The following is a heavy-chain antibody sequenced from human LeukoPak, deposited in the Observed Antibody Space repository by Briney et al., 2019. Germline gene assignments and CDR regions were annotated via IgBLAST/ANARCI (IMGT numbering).Heavy chain of an antibody. CDR3: ARDQGYSYGSDY. CDR2: IKEDGRAK. J-gene: IGHJ4*02. V-gene: IGHV3-7*01. CDR1: GFTFTNYL. Sequence: PGGSLRLSCAASGFTFTNYLMSWVRQAPGKGLEWVANIKEDGRAKYYVDSVKGRFTISRDNAKNSLYLQMNSLRAEDTAVYYCARDQGYSYGSDYWGQGTLVTVSS. D-gene: IGHD5-18*01.